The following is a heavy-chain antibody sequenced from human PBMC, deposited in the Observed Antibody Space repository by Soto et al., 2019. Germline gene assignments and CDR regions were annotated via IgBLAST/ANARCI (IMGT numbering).Heavy chain of an antibody. Sequence: HVTLKESGPVLVNPTETLPLTCTVSGVSLSPGKVGVRWIRQPPGKALEWLAHICSNDENSYRTSLKTRLTIFEDTSKSQVVLTMTNVDPVDTDTYYCARILFGRSVAGGYFYMDVWGKGTTVTVAS. CDR2: ICSNDEN. V-gene: IGHV2-26*01. CDR1: GVSLSPGKVG. D-gene: IGHD6-19*01. J-gene: IGHJ6*03. CDR3: ARILFGRSVAGGYFYMDV.